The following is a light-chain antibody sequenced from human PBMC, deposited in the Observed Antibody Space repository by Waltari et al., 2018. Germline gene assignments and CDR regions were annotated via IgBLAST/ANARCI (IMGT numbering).Light chain of an antibody. J-gene: IGLJ3*02. CDR2: DVN. V-gene: IGLV2-11*02. CDR3: YSYAGTSTWV. Sequence: QSALTQPRPVSGSPGPSVPISCTGTSIDVGGYNYFPRYQQHPGKAPHLMLYDVNKRPSGVPDRFSGSKSGNTASLTISGLQAEDEADYYCYSYAGTSTWVFGGGTKLTVL. CDR1: SIDVGGYNY.